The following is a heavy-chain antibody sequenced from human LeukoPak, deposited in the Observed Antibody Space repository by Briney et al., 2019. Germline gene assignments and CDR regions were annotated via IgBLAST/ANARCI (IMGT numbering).Heavy chain of an antibody. CDR3: AKDLYYGLGSYYFYGMDV. CDR2: ISSSGGNT. J-gene: IGHJ6*02. V-gene: IGHV3-23*01. Sequence: PGGSPRLSCAASGFTFSGYAMSWVRQPPGKGLEYVSAISSSGGNTYYADSVKGRFTISRDNSKNTVYVQMNSLRAEDTAVYYCAKDLYYGLGSYYFYGMDVWGQGTTVTVSS. CDR1: GFTFSGYA. D-gene: IGHD3-10*01.